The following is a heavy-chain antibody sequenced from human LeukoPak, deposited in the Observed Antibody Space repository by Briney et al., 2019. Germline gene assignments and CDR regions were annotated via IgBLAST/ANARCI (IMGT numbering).Heavy chain of an antibody. D-gene: IGHD3-22*01. Sequence: GGSLRLSCAASGFTFSRFAMSWVRQAPGKGLEWVSGIDGSGDSTYYADSVKGRFTISRDNSKNTLYLQMNSLTAEDTAVYHCAKDPYYSNDYYYPFEYWGQGTLVTVSS. V-gene: IGHV3-23*01. CDR2: IDGSGDST. CDR3: AKDPYYSNDYYYPFEY. CDR1: GFTFSRFA. J-gene: IGHJ4*02.